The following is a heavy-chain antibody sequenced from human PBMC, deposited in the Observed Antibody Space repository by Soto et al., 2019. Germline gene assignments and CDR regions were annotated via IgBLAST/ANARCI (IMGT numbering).Heavy chain of an antibody. J-gene: IGHJ6*02. D-gene: IGHD6-19*01. CDR3: VKDGSSGWPYYYGLDV. V-gene: IGHV3-30*18. CDR1: GFTFSSYG. Sequence: GGSLRLSCAASGFTFSSYGMHWVRQAPGKGLEWVAVISYDGGNKYYADSVKGRFTIARDNSKNTLFLHMSSLRAEDTAVYYCVKDGSSGWPYYYGLDVWGQGTSVTVSS. CDR2: ISYDGGNK.